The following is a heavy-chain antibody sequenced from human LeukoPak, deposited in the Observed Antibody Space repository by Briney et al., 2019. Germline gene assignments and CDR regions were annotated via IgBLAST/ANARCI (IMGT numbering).Heavy chain of an antibody. V-gene: IGHV1-18*01. CDR2: ISAYNGNT. J-gene: IGHJ6*02. Sequence: ASVKVSCKASGYTFTSYGISWVRQAPGQGLEWMGWISAYNGNTNYAQKLQGRVTMTTDTSTSTAYMELRSLRSDDTAVYYCARNGYCSSTSCYRFRYYYYYGMDVWGQGTTVTVSS. D-gene: IGHD2-2*02. CDR1: GYTFTSYG. CDR3: ARNGYCSSTSCYRFRYYYYYGMDV.